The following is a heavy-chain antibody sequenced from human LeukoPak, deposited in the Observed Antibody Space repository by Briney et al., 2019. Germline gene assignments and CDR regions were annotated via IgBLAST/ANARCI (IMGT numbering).Heavy chain of an antibody. J-gene: IGHJ5*02. CDR2: ISFSGST. Sequence: SETLSLTCTVSGGSISSGDYYWSWVRQPPGKGLEWIGYISFSGSTYYNPSLKSRVTISLDTSKNQFSLKLSSVTAADTAVYYCARAVDYHGSGSYYKRWFDPWGQGTLVTVSS. CDR3: ARAVDYHGSGSYYKRWFDP. D-gene: IGHD3-10*01. CDR1: GGSISSGDYY. V-gene: IGHV4-30-4*08.